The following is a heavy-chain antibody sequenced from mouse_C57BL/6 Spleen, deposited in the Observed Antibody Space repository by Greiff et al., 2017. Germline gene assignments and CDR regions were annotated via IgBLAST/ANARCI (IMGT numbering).Heavy chain of an antibody. Sequence: QVQLKQPGAELVKPGASVKLSCKASGYTFTSYWMHWVKQRPGQGLEWIGMIHPNSGSTNYNEKFKSKATLTVDKSSSTAYMQLSSLTSEDSAVYYCALDSSGPFAYWGQGTLVTVSA. V-gene: IGHV1-64*01. D-gene: IGHD3-2*02. CDR2: IHPNSGST. CDR3: ALDSSGPFAY. J-gene: IGHJ3*01. CDR1: GYTFTSYW.